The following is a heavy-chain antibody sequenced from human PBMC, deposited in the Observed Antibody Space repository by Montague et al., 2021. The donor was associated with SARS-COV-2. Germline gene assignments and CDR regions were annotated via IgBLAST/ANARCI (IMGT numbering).Heavy chain of an antibody. V-gene: IGHV2-70*11. CDR3: ARIRVAAAGSPFEP. CDR1: GFSLSTSGMC. Sequence: PALVKPTQTLTLTCTFSGFSLSTSGMCVSWIRQPPGKALEWLARIDWDDDKYYSTSLKTRLTISKDTSKNQVVLTMTNMGPVDTATYYCARIRVAAAGSPFEPGGKGSLVTVSS. D-gene: IGHD6-13*01. J-gene: IGHJ5*02. CDR2: IDWDDDK.